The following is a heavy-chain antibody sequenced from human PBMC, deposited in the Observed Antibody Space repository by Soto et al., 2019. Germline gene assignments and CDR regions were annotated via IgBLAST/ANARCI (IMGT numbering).Heavy chain of an antibody. V-gene: IGHV2-5*02. CDR1: GFSLRTSGVG. CDR2: IYWDDDK. CDR3: AHTFDVGWSRSPFDY. J-gene: IGHJ4*02. D-gene: IGHD3-9*01. Sequence: QITLKESGPTLVKPTQTLTLTCTFSGFSLRTSGVGVGWIRQPPGKALEWLALIYWDDDKRYSPSLKSRLTITKDTSKNQVVLTVTNMDSVDTATYYCAHTFDVGWSRSPFDYWGQGTLVTVSS.